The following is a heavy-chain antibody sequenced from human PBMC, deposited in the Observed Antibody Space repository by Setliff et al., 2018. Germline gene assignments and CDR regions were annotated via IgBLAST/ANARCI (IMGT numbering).Heavy chain of an antibody. CDR2: IYYRGST. D-gene: IGHD7-27*01. J-gene: IGHJ4*02. V-gene: IGHV4-38-2*01. Sequence: ASETLSLTCAVSGYSISSGYNWGWIRQPPGKGLEWIASIYYRGSTSYNSSLKSRVSISVDTSKNQFSLNLNSVTAADTAVYYCATLTGGRGVDYWGQGRLVTVSS. CDR3: ATLTGGRGVDY. CDR1: GYSISSGYN.